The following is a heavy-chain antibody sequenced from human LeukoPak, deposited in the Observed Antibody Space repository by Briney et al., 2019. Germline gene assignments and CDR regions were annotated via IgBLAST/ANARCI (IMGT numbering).Heavy chain of an antibody. CDR3: ARGVTYCSSTSCYTLDY. Sequence: RASVTVSCKASGYTFTSSDINWVRQAPGQGLEGMGWMNPNSGNTGYVQKFQGRVTMTRDTSISTAYMELSSLTSEDTAVYYCARGVTYCSSTSCYTLDYWGQGTLVTVSS. J-gene: IGHJ4*02. CDR1: GYTFTSSD. CDR2: MNPNSGNT. V-gene: IGHV1-8*01. D-gene: IGHD2-2*02.